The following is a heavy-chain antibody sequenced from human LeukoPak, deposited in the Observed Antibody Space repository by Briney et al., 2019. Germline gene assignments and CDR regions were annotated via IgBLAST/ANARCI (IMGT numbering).Heavy chain of an antibody. Sequence: GGSLRLSCAASGFTFSDSYMTWIRQAPGKGLEWVSYISSGGRTIYYADSVKGRFTISRDNAKNSLYLQMNSLRVEDMAVYYCARVYYYGMDVSGQGTTVTVSS. CDR2: ISSGGRTI. V-gene: IGHV3-11*01. CDR1: GFTFSDSY. J-gene: IGHJ6*02. CDR3: ARVYYYGMDV.